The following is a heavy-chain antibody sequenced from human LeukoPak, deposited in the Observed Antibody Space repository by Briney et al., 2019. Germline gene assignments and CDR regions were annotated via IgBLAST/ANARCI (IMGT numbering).Heavy chain of an antibody. Sequence: PSETLSLTCTVSGGSISSYYWSWIRQPAGKGLEWIGRIYTTGSTSCTPSLKSRITMSVDRSKNQFSLKLTSVTAADTAVYYCARHEDYRSRWSYYFDYWGQGILVTVSS. CDR2: IYTTGST. CDR1: GGSISSYY. D-gene: IGHD6-13*01. CDR3: ARHEDYRSRWSYYFDY. J-gene: IGHJ4*02. V-gene: IGHV4-4*07.